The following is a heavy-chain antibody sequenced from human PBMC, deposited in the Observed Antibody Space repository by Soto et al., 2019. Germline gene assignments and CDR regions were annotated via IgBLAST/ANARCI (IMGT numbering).Heavy chain of an antibody. CDR3: ARKPETGSTVPFDY. CDR2: IASDGRTK. Sequence: GGSLRLSCAASGFTFSSYGMHWVRQAPGGGLEWVTIIASDGRTKYYADSVRGRFTISRDNSKNTLYLQMDSLSADDTAVYYCARKPETGSTVPFDYWGQGTLVTVSS. V-gene: IGHV3-30*03. CDR1: GFTFSSYG. J-gene: IGHJ4*02. D-gene: IGHD1-1*01.